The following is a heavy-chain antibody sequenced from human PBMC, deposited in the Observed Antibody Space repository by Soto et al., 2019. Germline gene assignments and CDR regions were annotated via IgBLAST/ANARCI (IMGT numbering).Heavy chain of an antibody. D-gene: IGHD6-13*01. CDR2: ISAYNGNT. J-gene: IGHJ1*01. CDR1: GYTFTSYG. CDR3: TSASAAAAGKAEYFQL. Sequence: GESLKISCKASGYTFTSYGISWVRQAPGQGLEWVGWISAYNGNTNYAHKLQGRVTMTTYTSTSTAYMELRCLRSDDTAVYYCTSASAAAAGKAEYFQLWGQGTLVTVSS. V-gene: IGHV1-18*01.